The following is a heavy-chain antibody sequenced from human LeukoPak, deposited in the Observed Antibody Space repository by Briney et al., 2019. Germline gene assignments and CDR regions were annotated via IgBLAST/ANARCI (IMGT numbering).Heavy chain of an antibody. CDR2: INQDGREK. CDR3: ARGDNGGTIFDY. Sequence: PGGSLRLSCAASGFSFISYWMSWVRQAPGKGLEWVANINQDGREKYYVDSVKGRFTVSRDNAKNSLYLHLNSLRAEDTAVYYCARGDNGGTIFDYWGQGTLV. D-gene: IGHD2-8*01. CDR1: GFSFISYW. V-gene: IGHV3-7*01. J-gene: IGHJ4*02.